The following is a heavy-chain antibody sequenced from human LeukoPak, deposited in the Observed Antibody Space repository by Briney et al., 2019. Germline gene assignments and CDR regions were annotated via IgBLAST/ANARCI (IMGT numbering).Heavy chain of an antibody. Sequence: SETLSLTCTVSGGSISSYYWSWIRQPPGKGLEWIGYIYYSGSTNYNPSLKSRVTISVDTSKNQFSLQLTSVTAADTALFFCARGYDIDVWGQGTTVTVSS. J-gene: IGHJ6*02. CDR2: IYYSGST. CDR1: GGSISSYY. V-gene: IGHV4-59*01. CDR3: ARGYDIDV.